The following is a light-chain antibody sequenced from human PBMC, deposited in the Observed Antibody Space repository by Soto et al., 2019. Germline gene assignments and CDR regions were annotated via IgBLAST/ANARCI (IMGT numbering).Light chain of an antibody. V-gene: IGKV3-20*01. J-gene: IGKJ1*01. CDR1: QSISSNY. CDR3: QQYGGSPRT. Sequence: IVLTQSPGTLSLSPGERATLSCRASQSISSNYLAWYQQTPGQAPRLLIYDASSRAAGIPDRFSGSGSGTDFTLTISRLEPEDFGVYYCQQYGGSPRTFGQGTKVDI. CDR2: DAS.